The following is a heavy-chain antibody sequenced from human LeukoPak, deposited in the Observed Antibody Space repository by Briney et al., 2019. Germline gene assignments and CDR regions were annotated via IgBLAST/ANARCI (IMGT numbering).Heavy chain of an antibody. CDR2: ISGDAARI. V-gene: IGHV3-74*03. J-gene: IGHJ2*01. D-gene: IGHD6-6*01. CDR3: ARDARRHRYFDL. CDR1: GVTFSVFW. Sequence: GGALRLSSVASGVTFSVFWMHCFRQGPGKGLMCFAGISGDAARITSAASVEGRSTISSDTDKKPLYLQITHLTVDDTAMYFSARDARRHRYFDLWGRGTLVTVTS.